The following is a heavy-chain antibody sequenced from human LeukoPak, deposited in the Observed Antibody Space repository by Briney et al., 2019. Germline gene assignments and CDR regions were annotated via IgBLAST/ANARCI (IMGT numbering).Heavy chain of an antibody. J-gene: IGHJ5*02. CDR1: GFSLSNIKMG. D-gene: IGHD7-27*01. CDR2: IYSNDEK. Sequence: ESGPVLVKPTESLTLTCSVSGFSLSNIKMGVSWIRQPPGEALEWLAHIYSNDEKSYSPSLRSRLTISQDTSKSQVVLTLTNLDPVDTATYYCARTGRGPVKQLGVTINNWFDTWGQGIRVTVSS. V-gene: IGHV2-26*02. CDR3: ARTGRGPVKQLGVTINNWFDT.